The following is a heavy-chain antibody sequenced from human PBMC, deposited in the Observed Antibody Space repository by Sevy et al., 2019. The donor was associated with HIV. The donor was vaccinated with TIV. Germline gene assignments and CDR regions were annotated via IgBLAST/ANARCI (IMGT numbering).Heavy chain of an antibody. Sequence: GESLKISCRASGYRFSSYWIAWVRQVPGKGLEWMGIIYPDDSDIRYSPSLQGQVTISVDKSISTAYLQWSSLEASGTAMYFCARRFYDSTGYPQYFFDYWGQGTLVTVSS. J-gene: IGHJ4*02. CDR3: ARRFYDSTGYPQYFFDY. D-gene: IGHD3-22*01. CDR2: IYPDDSDI. V-gene: IGHV5-51*01. CDR1: GYRFSSYW.